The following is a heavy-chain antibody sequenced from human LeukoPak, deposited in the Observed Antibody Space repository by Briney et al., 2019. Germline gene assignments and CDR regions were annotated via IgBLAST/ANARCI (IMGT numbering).Heavy chain of an antibody. CDR2: ISRNSGYI. D-gene: IGHD3-3*01. Sequence: GRSLRLSCAASGFTFDDYAMHWVRQAPGKGLEWVSGISRNSGYIGYADSVKGRFTISRDNAKNSLYLQLNSLRAEDMAVYFRAKDKSRFLEWLSCDSWGQGTLVTVSS. CDR1: GFTFDDYA. V-gene: IGHV3-9*03. CDR3: AKDKSRFLEWLSCDS. J-gene: IGHJ4*02.